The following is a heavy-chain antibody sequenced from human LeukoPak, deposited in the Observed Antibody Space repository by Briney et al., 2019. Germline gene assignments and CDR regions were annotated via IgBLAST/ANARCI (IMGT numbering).Heavy chain of an antibody. V-gene: IGHV3-23*01. CDR2: ISGSGGST. CDR3: AKDSQVVAASTDFDY. J-gene: IGHJ4*02. Sequence: GGSLRLSCAASGFTFSSYAMHWVRQAPGKGLEWVSAISGSGGSTYYADSVKGRFTISRDNSKNTLYLQMNSLRAEDTAVYYCAKDSQVVAASTDFDYWGQGTLVTVSS. CDR1: GFTFSSYA. D-gene: IGHD2-15*01.